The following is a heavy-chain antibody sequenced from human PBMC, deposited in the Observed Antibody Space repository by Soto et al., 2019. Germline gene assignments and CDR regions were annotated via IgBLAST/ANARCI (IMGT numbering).Heavy chain of an antibody. V-gene: IGHV4-39*01. Sequence: SETLSLTCTVSGGSISSSSYYWGWIRQPPGKGLEWIGSIYYSGSTYYNPSLKSRVTISVDTSKNQFSLKLSSVTAADTAVYYCAITPHYDFGSGYYIGYYHGMDVWGQGTTVTVSS. CDR1: GGSISSSSYY. D-gene: IGHD3-3*01. CDR2: IYYSGST. CDR3: AITPHYDFGSGYYIGYYHGMDV. J-gene: IGHJ6*02.